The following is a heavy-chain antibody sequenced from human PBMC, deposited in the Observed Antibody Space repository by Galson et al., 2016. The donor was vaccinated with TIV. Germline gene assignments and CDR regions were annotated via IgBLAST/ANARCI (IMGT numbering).Heavy chain of an antibody. CDR1: GFTFNNYW. V-gene: IGHV3-7*01. Sequence: SLRLSCAVSGFTFNNYWMSWVRQAPGKGLEWVANIKEDGSTIYYVDSVEGRFTISRDNAKNSLYLQMNSPRAEDTAMYYCAGDHSYQSFDYWGQGTLVTVSS. CDR3: AGDHSYQSFDY. J-gene: IGHJ4*02. D-gene: IGHD2-2*01. CDR2: IKEDGSTI.